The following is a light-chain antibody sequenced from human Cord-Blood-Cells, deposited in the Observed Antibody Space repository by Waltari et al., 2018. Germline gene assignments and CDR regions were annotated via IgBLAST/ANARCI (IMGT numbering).Light chain of an antibody. CDR1: SSDCCSYNL. Sequence: QSALTQPASVSGSPGQSITLSCTGTSSDCCSYNLVSWYQQHPGKAPKLMIYECSKRPSGVSNRFSGSKSGNTASLTISGLQAEDEADYYCCSYAGSSTWVFGGGTKLTVL. J-gene: IGLJ2*01. CDR3: CSYAGSSTWV. V-gene: IGLV2-23*01. CDR2: ECS.